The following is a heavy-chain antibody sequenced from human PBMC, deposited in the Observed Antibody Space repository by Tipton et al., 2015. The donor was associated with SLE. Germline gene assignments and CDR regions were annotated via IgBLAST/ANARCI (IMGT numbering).Heavy chain of an antibody. V-gene: IGHV3-23*03. D-gene: IGHD1-1*01. Sequence: SLRLSCAASGFSFSSFAMSWVRQAPGKGLEWVSTVEKDGSDTYYTDSVRGRFTLSRDNSKNTLYLQMNGLRAEETAVYYCAKDEGRYLEGWYFDLWGRGTLVTVSS. J-gene: IGHJ2*01. CDR2: VEKDGSDT. CDR3: AKDEGRYLEGWYFDL. CDR1: GFSFSSFA.